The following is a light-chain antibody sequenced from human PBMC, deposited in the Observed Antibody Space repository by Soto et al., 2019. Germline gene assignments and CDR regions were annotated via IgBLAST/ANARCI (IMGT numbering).Light chain of an antibody. J-gene: IGKJ5*01. V-gene: IGKV3-20*01. CDR2: GAS. Sequence: EIVLTQSPGTLSLSPGERATLSCRASQSVSSNSLAWYHQKPGQPPRLLIYGASSRATGIPDRFSGSGSGTDFTLTISRPEPEDFAVYYCQQYGSSLITFGQGTRLEIK. CDR1: QSVSSNS. CDR3: QQYGSSLIT.